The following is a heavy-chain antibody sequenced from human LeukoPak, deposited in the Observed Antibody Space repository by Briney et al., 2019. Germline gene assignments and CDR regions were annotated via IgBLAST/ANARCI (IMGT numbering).Heavy chain of an antibody. V-gene: IGHV3-33*01. CDR3: ARAYCSGGSCYGLDV. CDR2: IWYDESNK. CDR1: GFSFSSNG. D-gene: IGHD2-15*01. J-gene: IGHJ6*02. Sequence: GGSLRLSCAASGFSFSSNGMHWVRQAPGKGLEWVAVIWYDESNKYYADSVKGRFTISRDNSKNTLYVQMNSLRAEDTAVYYCARAYCSGGSCYGLDVWGQGTTVTVSS.